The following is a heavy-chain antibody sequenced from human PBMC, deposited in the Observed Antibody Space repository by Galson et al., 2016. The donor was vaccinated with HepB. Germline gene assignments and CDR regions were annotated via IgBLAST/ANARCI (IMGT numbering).Heavy chain of an antibody. J-gene: IGHJ6*02. V-gene: IGHV3-72*01. CDR3: ARTDRGRGKEFYYGMDV. CDR1: GFTLSDYY. CDR2: IRNKAKGLTT. D-gene: IGHD3-10*01. Sequence: SLRLSCAASGFTLSDYYMDWVRQAPGKGLEWVGRIRNKAKGLTTEYAASVKGRFTLSRDDSENSLYLPLGSLKTEDKAVYYCARTDRGRGKEFYYGMDVWGQEPTGTVSS.